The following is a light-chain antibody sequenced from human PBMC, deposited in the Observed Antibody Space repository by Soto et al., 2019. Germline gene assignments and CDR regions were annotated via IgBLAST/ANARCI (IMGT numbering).Light chain of an antibody. CDR2: DAS. J-gene: IGKJ5*01. CDR3: QQRSNWIT. Sequence: EIVVTQSPATLSVSSGERATLSCRASQSVSSYLAWYQQKPGQAPRLLIYDASNRATGIPARFSGSGSGTDFTLTISSLEPEDFAVYYCQQRSNWITFGQGTRLEIK. V-gene: IGKV3-11*01. CDR1: QSVSSY.